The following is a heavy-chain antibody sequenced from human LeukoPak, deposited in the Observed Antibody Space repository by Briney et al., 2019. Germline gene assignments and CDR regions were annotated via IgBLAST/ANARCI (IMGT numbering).Heavy chain of an antibody. D-gene: IGHD3-22*01. CDR3: ARDHNYYDTLGAFDI. J-gene: IGHJ3*02. V-gene: IGHV1-2*02. Sequence: ASVKVSCKASGYTFTGYYMHWVRQAPGQGLEWMGWISPNSGGTNYSQKFQGRVTITRDTSASTAYMELSSLRSEDTAVYYCARDHNYYDTLGAFDIWGQGTMVTVSS. CDR1: GYTFTGYY. CDR2: ISPNSGGT.